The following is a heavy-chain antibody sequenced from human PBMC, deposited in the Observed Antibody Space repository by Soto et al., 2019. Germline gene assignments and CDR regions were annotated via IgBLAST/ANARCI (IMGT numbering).Heavy chain of an antibody. Sequence: PSETLSLTCNVSGGSISSSSYYWGWIRQPPGKGLEWIGSIYYSGSTNYNPSLKSRVSISVDTSKNQFSLKLTSVTAADTAVYFCASLAVTTFRFRDYYYGMDVWGQGTTVTVSS. J-gene: IGHJ6*02. V-gene: IGHV4-39*01. CDR1: GGSISSSSYY. D-gene: IGHD4-17*01. CDR3: ASLAVTTFRFRDYYYGMDV. CDR2: IYYSGST.